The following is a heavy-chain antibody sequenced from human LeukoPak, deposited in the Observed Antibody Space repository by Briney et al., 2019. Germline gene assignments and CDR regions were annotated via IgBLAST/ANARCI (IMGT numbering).Heavy chain of an antibody. CDR2: IKQDGSEK. J-gene: IGHJ4*02. V-gene: IGHV3-7*04. Sequence: GGSLRLSCTASGLSFSSYWLTWVRQAPGKGLEWVANIKQDGSEKYYVDSVKGRFTISRDNAKNSLYLQMNSLRAEDTAVYYCARGHYDILTGYLHGPDYWGQGTLVTVSS. D-gene: IGHD3-9*01. CDR3: ARGHYDILTGYLHGPDY. CDR1: GLSFSSYW.